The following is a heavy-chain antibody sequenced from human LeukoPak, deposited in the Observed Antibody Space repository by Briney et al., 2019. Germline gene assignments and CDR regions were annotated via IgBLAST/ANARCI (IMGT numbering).Heavy chain of an antibody. CDR1: GGSISSSSSIC. J-gene: IGHJ4*02. CDR3: ARNGGNSDYDY. CDR2: IYHNGAT. V-gene: IGHV4-4*02. D-gene: IGHD4-23*01. Sequence: TSETLSLTCAVSGGSISSSSSICWTWVRQPPGEGLEWIGEIYHNGATNYNPSLKSRVTMLLDKSKNQFFLKLNSVTAADTAVYYCARNGGNSDYDYWGQGTLVTVSA.